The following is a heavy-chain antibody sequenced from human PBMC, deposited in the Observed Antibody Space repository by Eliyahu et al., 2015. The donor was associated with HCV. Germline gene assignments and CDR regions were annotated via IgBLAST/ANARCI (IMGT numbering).Heavy chain of an antibody. J-gene: IGHJ4*02. Sequence: QLQLQESGPGLVKPSETLSLTCXVSGGSIGSSSYYWAWIRQPPGKGLEWIGSIYFSGTTYYNPSLKSRVTISVDTSKNLFSLELSSVTAADTAVYYCARERRSDPDHWGQGTLVTVSS. V-gene: IGHV4-39*07. CDR1: GGSIGSSSYY. D-gene: IGHD5-24*01. CDR3: ARERRSDPDH. CDR2: IYFSGTT.